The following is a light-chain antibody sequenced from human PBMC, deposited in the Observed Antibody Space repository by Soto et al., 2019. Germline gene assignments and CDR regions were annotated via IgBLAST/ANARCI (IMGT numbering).Light chain of an antibody. Sequence: QSVLTQTPSASGTPGQRVTISCSGSSSNIGSRTVSWYQHLPGTAPKLLIYNNNQRPSGVPDRLSGSKSGTSASLAISRLQSEDEGAYYCDLWDDQRDSYVCAAGGKV. CDR3: DLWDDQRDSYV. J-gene: IGLJ1*01. V-gene: IGLV1-44*01. CDR1: SSNIGSRT. CDR2: NNN.